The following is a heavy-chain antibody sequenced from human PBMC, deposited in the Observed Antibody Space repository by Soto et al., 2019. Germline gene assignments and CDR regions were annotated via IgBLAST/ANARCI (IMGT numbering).Heavy chain of an antibody. CDR1: GFTFNNYA. Sequence: EVQLWECGGGLVQPGWSLRLSCAASGFTFNNYAMTWVRQAPGKGLEWVSAISGGGDTTSYADSVKGRFTVSRDGSKNTLYLQMSSLRAEDTALYYCAKGRGGSGSLTPRVDFWGQGTLVTVSS. CDR2: ISGGGDTT. D-gene: IGHD3-10*01. CDR3: AKGRGGSGSLTPRVDF. J-gene: IGHJ4*02. V-gene: IGHV3-23*01.